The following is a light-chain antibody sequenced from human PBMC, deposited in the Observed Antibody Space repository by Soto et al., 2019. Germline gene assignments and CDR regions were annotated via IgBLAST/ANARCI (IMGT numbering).Light chain of an antibody. Sequence: EIVLTQSPGTLSLSPGKRATLSCRASQSISSSYLAWYQQRPGQAPRLLIYGASSRATGIPDRFSGSGSGTEFTLTISRLEPEVFAVYYCQQYGSSSWTFGQGTKVEIK. V-gene: IGKV3-20*01. CDR3: QQYGSSSWT. CDR1: QSISSSY. J-gene: IGKJ1*01. CDR2: GAS.